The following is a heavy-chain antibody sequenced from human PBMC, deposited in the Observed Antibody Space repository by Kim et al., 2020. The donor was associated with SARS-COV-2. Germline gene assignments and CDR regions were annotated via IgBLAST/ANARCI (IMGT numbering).Heavy chain of an antibody. CDR3: AREPIGYGSGSYYKDGAGPFDY. Sequence: SQTLSLTCAISGDSVSSNSAAWNWIRQSPSRGLEWLGRTYYRSKWYNDYAVSVKSRITINPDTSKNQFSLQLNSVTPEDTAVYYCAREPIGYGSGSYYKDGAGPFDYWGQGTLVTVSS. D-gene: IGHD3-10*01. J-gene: IGHJ4*02. CDR2: TYYRSKWYN. V-gene: IGHV6-1*01. CDR1: GDSVSSNSAA.